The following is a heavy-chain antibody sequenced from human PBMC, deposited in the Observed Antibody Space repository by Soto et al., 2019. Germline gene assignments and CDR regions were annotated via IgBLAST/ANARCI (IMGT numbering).Heavy chain of an antibody. V-gene: IGHV3-33*01. D-gene: IGHD3-10*01. CDR2: IWYDGSNK. CDR3: ARASSGSYLMDY. J-gene: IGHJ4*02. Sequence: GGSLRLSCAASGFTFSSYGMHWVRQAPGKGLEWVAVIWYDGSNKYYADSVKGRFTISRDNSKNTLYLQMNSLRAEDTAVYYCARASSGSYLMDYWSQGTLVTVSS. CDR1: GFTFSSYG.